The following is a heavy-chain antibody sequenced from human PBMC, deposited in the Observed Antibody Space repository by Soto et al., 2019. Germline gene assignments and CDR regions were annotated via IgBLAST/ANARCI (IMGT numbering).Heavy chain of an antibody. CDR3: ASSIAVAGPGFEY. D-gene: IGHD6-19*01. CDR1: GGSISSYY. J-gene: IGHJ4*02. V-gene: IGHV4-59*01. Sequence: QVQLQESGPGLVKPSETLSLTCTVSGGSISSYYWSWIRQPPGKGLEWIGYIYYSGSTNYNPSLRGRVXXSXEXXKNQFPLRLSSVTAADTAVYYCASSIAVAGPGFEYWGQGTLVTVSS. CDR2: IYYSGST.